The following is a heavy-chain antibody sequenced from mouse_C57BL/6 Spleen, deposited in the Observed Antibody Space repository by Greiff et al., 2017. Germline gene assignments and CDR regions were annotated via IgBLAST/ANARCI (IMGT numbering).Heavy chain of an antibody. CDR2: INYDGSST. Sequence: EVKLVESEGGLVQPGSSMKLSCTASGFTFSDYYMAWVRQVPEKGLEWVANINYDGSSTYYLDSLKSRFIISGDNAKNILYLQMSSLKSEDTATYYCAREPGREYFDYWGQGTTLTVSS. CDR3: AREPGREYFDY. V-gene: IGHV5-16*01. CDR1: GFTFSDYY. D-gene: IGHD3-3*01. J-gene: IGHJ2*01.